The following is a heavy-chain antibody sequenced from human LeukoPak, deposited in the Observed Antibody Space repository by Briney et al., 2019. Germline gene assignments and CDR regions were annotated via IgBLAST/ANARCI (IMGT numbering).Heavy chain of an antibody. Sequence: GGSLRLSCAASGFTFSSYSMSWVRQAPGKGLEWVSSITTSSTYISYADSVKGRFAISRDNAKNSLYLQMNSLRAEDTAVYYCARGKYSSGWFDYWGQGTLVTVSS. J-gene: IGHJ4*02. CDR1: GFTFSSYS. D-gene: IGHD6-19*01. V-gene: IGHV3-21*01. CDR2: ITTSSTYI. CDR3: ARGKYSSGWFDY.